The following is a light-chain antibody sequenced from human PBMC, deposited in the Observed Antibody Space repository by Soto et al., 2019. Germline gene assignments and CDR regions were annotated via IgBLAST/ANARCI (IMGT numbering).Light chain of an antibody. V-gene: IGKV3-11*01. Sequence: EIVLTQSPATLSLSPGERATLSCRASQSVSRYLAWYQQKPGQAPRLLIYDASNSATGIPARFSGSGSGTDFTLTISSLEPEDFAVYYCQQRSNWPRSFGQGTKLEIK. CDR3: QQRSNWPRS. CDR1: QSVSRY. CDR2: DAS. J-gene: IGKJ2*01.